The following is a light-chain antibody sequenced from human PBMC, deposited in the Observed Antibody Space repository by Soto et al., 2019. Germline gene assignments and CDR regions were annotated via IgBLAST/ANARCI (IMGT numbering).Light chain of an antibody. CDR2: KAS. V-gene: IGKV1-5*03. CDR1: QSISSW. CDR3: QQYKSYPWT. J-gene: IGKJ1*01. Sequence: DIQMTQSPSTLSASVGDRVTITCRASQSISSWLAWYQQKPGKAPKLLIYKASTLESGVPSRFSDSGSGTELTLTISSLQPDDFATYYCQQYKSYPWTFGQGTKVEIK.